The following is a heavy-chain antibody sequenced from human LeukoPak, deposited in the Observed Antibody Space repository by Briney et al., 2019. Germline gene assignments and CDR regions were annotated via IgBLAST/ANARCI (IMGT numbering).Heavy chain of an antibody. CDR3: ANVKYFDWLLAYYMDV. V-gene: IGHV3-23*01. Sequence: GGSLRLSCAASGFTFSSYAMSWVRQAPGKGLEWVSAISGSGGSTYYADSVKGRFTISRDNSKNTLYLQMNSLRAEDTAVYYCANVKYFDWLLAYYMDVWGKGTTVTISS. CDR1: GFTFSSYA. J-gene: IGHJ6*03. D-gene: IGHD3-9*01. CDR2: ISGSGGST.